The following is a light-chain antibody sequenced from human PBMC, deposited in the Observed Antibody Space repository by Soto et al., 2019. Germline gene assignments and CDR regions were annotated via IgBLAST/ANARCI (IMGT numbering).Light chain of an antibody. CDR2: AAS. CDR1: QTISTY. CDR3: QQSYRAPLT. Sequence: MTQSPSSLSASVGDRVTITCRASQTISTYLNWYQQKPGKAPKLLIHAASSVQSGVPSRFSGSGSGTDFTLTISSLQPEDFAAYYCQQSYRAPLTFGPGTKVDIK. V-gene: IGKV1-39*01. J-gene: IGKJ3*01.